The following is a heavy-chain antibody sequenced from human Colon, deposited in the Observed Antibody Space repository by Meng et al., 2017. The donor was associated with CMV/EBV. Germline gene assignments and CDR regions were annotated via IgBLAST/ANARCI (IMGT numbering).Heavy chain of an antibody. CDR1: GFTFDDYA. CDR2: ISWNSGSI. J-gene: IGHJ3*02. Sequence: GGSLRLSCAASGFTFDDYAMHWVRQAPGKGLEWVSGISWNSGSIGYADSVKGRFTISRDNAKNSLYLQMNSLRAEDTAVYYCARTHDAFDIWGHGTMVTVSS. CDR3: ARTHDAFDI. D-gene: IGHD1-14*01. V-gene: IGHV3-9*01.